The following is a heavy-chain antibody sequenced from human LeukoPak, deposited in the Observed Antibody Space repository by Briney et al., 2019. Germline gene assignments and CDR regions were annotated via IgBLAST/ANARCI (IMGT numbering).Heavy chain of an antibody. V-gene: IGHV4-61*09. CDR2: IYTSGNT. CDR1: VGSISSGGYY. J-gene: IGHJ6*03. D-gene: IGHD3-10*01. CDR3: ARGRGHMDV. Sequence: SETLSLTCTVAVGSISSGGYYWSWIRQPAGKGLEWIGHIYTSGNTNYNPSLKSRVTMSVDTSKNHFSLKLSSVTAADTAVYYCARGRGHMDVWGKGTTVTVSS.